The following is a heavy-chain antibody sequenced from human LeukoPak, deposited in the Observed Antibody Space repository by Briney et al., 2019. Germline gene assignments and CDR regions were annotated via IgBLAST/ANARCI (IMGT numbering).Heavy chain of an antibody. CDR1: GVSISSHY. V-gene: IGHV4-59*11. D-gene: IGHD3-22*01. J-gene: IGHJ3*02. Sequence: SETLSLTCTVSGVSISSHYWSWIRQPPGKGLEWIGYIYYSGSTNYNPSLKSRVTISVDTSKNQFSLKLSSVTAADTAVYYCARDRHYYDSSGYYSDAFDIWGQGTMVTVSS. CDR2: IYYSGST. CDR3: ARDRHYYDSSGYYSDAFDI.